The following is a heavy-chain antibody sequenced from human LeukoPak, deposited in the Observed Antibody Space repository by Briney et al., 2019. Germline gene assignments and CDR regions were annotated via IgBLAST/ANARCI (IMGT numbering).Heavy chain of an antibody. CDR1: GFSFSDYS. D-gene: IGHD3-22*01. V-gene: IGHV3-21*01. CDR3: ARDSFAGYDSSGYSSYDY. J-gene: IGHJ4*02. CDR2: ISSYSTYI. Sequence: PGGSLRLSCAASGFSFSDYSMNWVRQAPGKGLEWLSFISSYSTYIYYADSLKGRFTISRDNAKNSLYLQMNSLRAEDTAVYYCARDSFAGYDSSGYSSYDYWGQGTLVTVSS.